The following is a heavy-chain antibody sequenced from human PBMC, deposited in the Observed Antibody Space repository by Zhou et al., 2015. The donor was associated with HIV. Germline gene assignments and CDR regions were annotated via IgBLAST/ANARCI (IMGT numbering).Heavy chain of an antibody. Sequence: EVQLVESGGGLVQPGRSLRLSCAASGFTFDDYAMHWVRQAPGKGLEWVSGISGSGGSTYYADSVKGRFTISRDNSKNTLYLQMNSLRAEDTAVYYCARASLNYWGQGTLVTVSS. CDR3: ARASLNY. CDR2: ISGSGGST. CDR1: GFTFDDYA. V-gene: IGHV3-23*04. J-gene: IGHJ4*02.